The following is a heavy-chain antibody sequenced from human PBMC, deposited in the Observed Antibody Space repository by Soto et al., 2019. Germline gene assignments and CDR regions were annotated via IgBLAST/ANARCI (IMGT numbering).Heavy chain of an antibody. Sequence: PSETLSLTCTVSGGSISSGDYYWSWIRQPPGKGLEWIGYIYYSGSTYYNPSLKSRVTISVGTSKNQFSLKLSSVTAADTAVYYCARSVYDSSGYYSDYWGQGTLVTVSS. CDR3: ARSVYDSSGYYSDY. CDR1: GGSISSGDYY. V-gene: IGHV4-30-4*01. D-gene: IGHD3-22*01. CDR2: IYYSGST. J-gene: IGHJ4*02.